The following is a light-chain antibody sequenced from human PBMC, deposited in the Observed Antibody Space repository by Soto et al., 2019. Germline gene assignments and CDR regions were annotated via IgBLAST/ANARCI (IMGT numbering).Light chain of an antibody. J-gene: IGKJ1*01. CDR1: QSISNN. Sequence: ELVMTQSPVTLSASPGERATLSCRASQSISNNLAWHQQKPGQAPRLLIYGASTRATGIPARFSGSGSGTEFTLTISSLQSEDFAVYYCQQYYRTPATFGQGTKVEIK. V-gene: IGKV3-15*01. CDR2: GAS. CDR3: QQYYRTPAT.